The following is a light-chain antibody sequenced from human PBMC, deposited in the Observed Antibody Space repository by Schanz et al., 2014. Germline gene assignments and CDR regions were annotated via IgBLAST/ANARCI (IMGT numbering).Light chain of an antibody. Sequence: DIQMTQSPSTLSASVGDRVTITCRASQSISTWLAWYQQKLGKAPNLLIYDASSLESGVPSRFSGSGSGTEFTLTISSLQPDDFATYYCQHYNTYSGTFGQGTRVEIK. J-gene: IGKJ1*01. CDR2: DAS. CDR1: QSISTW. CDR3: QHYNTYSGT. V-gene: IGKV1-5*01.